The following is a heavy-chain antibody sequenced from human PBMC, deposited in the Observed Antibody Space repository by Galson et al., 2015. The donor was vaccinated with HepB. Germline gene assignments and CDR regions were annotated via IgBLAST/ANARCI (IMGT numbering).Heavy chain of an antibody. CDR2: IKQDGSEK. Sequence: SLRLSCAASGFTFSSYWMSWVRQAPGKGLEWVANIKQDGSEKYYVDSVKGRFTISRDNAKNSLYLQMNSLRAEDTAVYYCARFPTCGYYSGYYYYYGMDVWGQGTAVTVS. CDR1: GFTFSSYW. J-gene: IGHJ6*02. D-gene: IGHD3-3*01. CDR3: ARFPTCGYYSGYYYYYGMDV. V-gene: IGHV3-7*03.